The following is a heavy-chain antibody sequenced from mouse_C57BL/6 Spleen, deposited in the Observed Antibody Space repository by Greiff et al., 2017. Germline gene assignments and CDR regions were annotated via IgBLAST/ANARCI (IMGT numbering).Heavy chain of an antibody. V-gene: IGHV1-85*01. CDR3: ARSNSYYFDY. Sequence: VQGVESGPELVKPGASVKLSCKASGYTFTSYDINWVKQRPGQGLEWIGWIYPRDGSTKYNEKFKGKATLTVDTSSSTAYMELHSLTSEDSAVYFCARSNSYYFDYWGQGTTLTVSS. CDR1: GYTFTSYD. J-gene: IGHJ2*01. CDR2: IYPRDGST.